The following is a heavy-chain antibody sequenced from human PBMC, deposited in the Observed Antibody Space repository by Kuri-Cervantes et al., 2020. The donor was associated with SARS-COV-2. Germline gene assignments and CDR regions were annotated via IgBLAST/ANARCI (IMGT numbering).Heavy chain of an antibody. D-gene: IGHD2-2*01. CDR3: ARALGYCSSTSCSYWDYYYYGMDV. CDR2: IIPIFGTA. CDR1: GGSFSNYA. V-gene: IGHV1-69*06. J-gene: IGHJ6*02. Sequence: SVKVSCKPSGGSFSNYAISRVRQAPGQGLEWMGGIIPIFGTANYAQKYQGRVTITADKSTSTAYMELSSLRSDDTAVYYCARALGYCSSTSCSYWDYYYYGMDVWGQGTTVTVSS.